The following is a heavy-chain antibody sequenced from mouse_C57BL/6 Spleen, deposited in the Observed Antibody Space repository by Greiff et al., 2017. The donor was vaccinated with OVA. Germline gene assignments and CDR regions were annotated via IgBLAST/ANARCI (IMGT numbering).Heavy chain of an antibody. CDR2: ISYDGSN. D-gene: IGHD2-3*01. V-gene: IGHV3-6*01. CDR3: ASGHGYYLYFDY. CDR1: GYSITSGYY. Sequence: EVKLQESGPGLVKPSQSLSLTCSVTGYSITSGYYWNWIRQFPGNKLEWMGYISYDGSNNYNPSLKNRISITRDTSKNQFFLKLNSVTTEDTATYYCASGHGYYLYFDYWGQGTTLTVSS. J-gene: IGHJ2*01.